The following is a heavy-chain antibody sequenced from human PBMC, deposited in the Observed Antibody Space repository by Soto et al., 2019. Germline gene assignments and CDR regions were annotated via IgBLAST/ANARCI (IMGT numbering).Heavy chain of an antibody. Sequence: SVKVSCKASGGTFSSYAISWVRQAPGQGLEWMGGIIPIFGTANYAQKFRGRVTITADESTSTAYMELSSLRSEDTAVYYCATQVRGVIIRTPDAFDIWGQGTMVTVS. V-gene: IGHV1-69*13. CDR2: IIPIFGTA. J-gene: IGHJ3*02. CDR3: ATQVRGVIIRTPDAFDI. D-gene: IGHD3-10*01. CDR1: GGTFSSYA.